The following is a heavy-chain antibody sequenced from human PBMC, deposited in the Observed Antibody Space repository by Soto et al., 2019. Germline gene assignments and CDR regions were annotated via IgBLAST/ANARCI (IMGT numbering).Heavy chain of an antibody. CDR2: ISYDGSNK. Sequence: HPGGSLRLSCAASGFTFSSYAMHWVRQAPGKGLEWVAVISYDGSNKYYADSVKGRFTISRDNSKNTMYLQMNSLRAEDTAVYYCAKFVSVAGPFDYWGQGTLVTVSS. J-gene: IGHJ4*02. CDR3: AKFVSVAGPFDY. V-gene: IGHV3-30-3*01. D-gene: IGHD6-19*01. CDR1: GFTFSSYA.